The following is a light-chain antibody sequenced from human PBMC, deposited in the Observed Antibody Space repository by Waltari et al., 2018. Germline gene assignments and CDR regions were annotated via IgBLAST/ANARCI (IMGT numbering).Light chain of an antibody. CDR2: KAS. V-gene: IGKV1-5*03. Sequence: DIQMTQSPSTLSASVGDRVTITCRASQSISTWLAWYQQKAGEAPKLLIYKASSLETGVPSRFSGSGSGTEFTLTINSLQPDDFATYYCQQYDAYPYTFGQGAKLEIK. CDR3: QQYDAYPYT. J-gene: IGKJ2*01. CDR1: QSISTW.